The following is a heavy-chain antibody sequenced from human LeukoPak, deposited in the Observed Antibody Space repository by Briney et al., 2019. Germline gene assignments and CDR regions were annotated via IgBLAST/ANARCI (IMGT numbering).Heavy chain of an antibody. D-gene: IGHD2-21*01. CDR1: GFTFSSYE. Sequence: GGTLRLSCAAPGFTFSSYEMNWVRQAPGKGLEWVSYISSSGSTIYHADSVKGRFTISRDNAKNSLYLEMNSLRAEDTAFYYCARDLRGFVTPGWFDPWGQGTLVTVSS. J-gene: IGHJ5*02. CDR2: ISSSGSTI. CDR3: ARDLRGFVTPGWFDP. V-gene: IGHV3-48*03.